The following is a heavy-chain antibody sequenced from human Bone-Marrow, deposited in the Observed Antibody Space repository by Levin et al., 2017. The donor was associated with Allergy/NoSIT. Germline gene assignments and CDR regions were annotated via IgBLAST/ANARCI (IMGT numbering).Heavy chain of an antibody. CDR2: ISNIGSSK. CDR3: ARETAAYYFDY. CDR1: GFIFSSYA. Sequence: PGGSLRLSCATSGFIFSSYALHWVRQAPGKGLEWVATISNIGSSKFYADSVRGRFTISRDISKNTLFLQMNSLRGDDTGVYYCARETAAYYFDYWGQGTLVTVSS. D-gene: IGHD2-15*01. V-gene: IGHV3-30-3*01. J-gene: IGHJ4*02.